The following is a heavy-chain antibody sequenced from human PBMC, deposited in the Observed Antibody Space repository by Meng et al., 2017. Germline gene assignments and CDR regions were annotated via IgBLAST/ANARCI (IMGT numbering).Heavy chain of an antibody. Sequence: QVQRVQPGAEVKKPGAPVKVSCKASGYTFTGYYMHWVRQAPGQGLEWMGRINPNSGGTNYAQKFQGRVTMTRDTSISTAYMELSRLRSDDTAVYYCASELNTYGSGSYAYWGQGTLVTVSS. CDR1: GYTFTGYY. D-gene: IGHD3-10*01. CDR3: ASELNTYGSGSYAY. J-gene: IGHJ4*02. CDR2: INPNSGGT. V-gene: IGHV1-2*06.